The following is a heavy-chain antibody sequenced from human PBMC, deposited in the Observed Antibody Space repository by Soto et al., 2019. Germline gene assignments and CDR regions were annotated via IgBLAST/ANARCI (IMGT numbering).Heavy chain of an antibody. D-gene: IGHD3-16*02. Sequence: QVQLVQSGAEVKKPGSSVKVSCKASGDADTNYVISWVRQAPGQGLEWMGGIFPKFGTTYSAQKLQDRLTITADESTSTVYMQLSSLRLDDTAVYYCEAEMTFGKLSVVWGQGTTVTVSS. CDR2: IFPKFGTT. CDR3: EAEMTFGKLSVV. V-gene: IGHV1-69*01. J-gene: IGHJ6*02. CDR1: GDADTNYV.